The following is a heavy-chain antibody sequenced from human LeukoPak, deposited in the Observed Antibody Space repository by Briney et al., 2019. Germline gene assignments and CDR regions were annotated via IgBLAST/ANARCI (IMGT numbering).Heavy chain of an antibody. CDR2: ISAYNGNT. CDR1: GYTFTSYG. J-gene: IGHJ6*02. D-gene: IGHD3-9*01. CDR3: AKDVRPILTATYYYYGTDV. V-gene: IGHV1-18*01. Sequence: GASVKVSCKASGYTFTSYGISWVRQAPGQGLEWMGWISAYNGNTNYAQKLQGRVTMTTDTSTSTAYMELRSLRAEDTAVYYCAKDVRPILTATYYYYGTDVWGQGTTVTVSS.